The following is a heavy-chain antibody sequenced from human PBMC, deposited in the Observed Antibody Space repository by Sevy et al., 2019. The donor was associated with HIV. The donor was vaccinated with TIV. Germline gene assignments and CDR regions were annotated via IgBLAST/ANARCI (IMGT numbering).Heavy chain of an antibody. CDR3: ARKYDSSGYFDY. V-gene: IGHV3-23*01. CDR2: ISGSGGSGDKT. CDR1: GFTFSSYA. J-gene: IGHJ4*02. D-gene: IGHD3-22*01. Sequence: GGSLRLSCAASGFTFSSYAMNWVRQAPGKGLEWVSGISGSGGSGDKTNYADSVEGRFTISSNDSKNSLYLQLNSLRGEDTAIYYCARKYDSSGYFDYWGQGTLVTVSS.